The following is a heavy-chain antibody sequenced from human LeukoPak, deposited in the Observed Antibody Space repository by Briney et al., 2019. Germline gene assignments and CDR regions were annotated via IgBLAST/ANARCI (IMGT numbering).Heavy chain of an antibody. CDR3: ARPSTYYYDSSGHGAFDI. V-gene: IGHV4-59*08. CDR1: SGSISRQY. D-gene: IGHD3-22*01. J-gene: IGHJ3*02. Sequence: SETLSLTCTVSSGSISRQYWSWIRRPPGKGLEWIGFIYYSGSTNYNPSLKSRVTISVDTSKNQFSLRLSSVTAADTAVYYCARPSTYYYDSSGHGAFDIWGQGTMVTVSS. CDR2: IYYSGST.